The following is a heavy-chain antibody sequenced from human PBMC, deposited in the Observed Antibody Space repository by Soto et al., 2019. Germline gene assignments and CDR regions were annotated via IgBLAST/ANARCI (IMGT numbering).Heavy chain of an antibody. V-gene: IGHV4-61*01. CDR1: DGSVSSGSYY. J-gene: IGHJ4*02. CDR2: IYSSGST. Sequence: SETLSLTCTVSDGSVSSGSYYWTWIRQPPGKGLEWLGYIYSSGSTLYNPSLKSRVIISVDTSMNQFSLKLSSVTAADTAVYYCARDSLALFDSWGQGTLVTVS. D-gene: IGHD5-12*01. CDR3: ARDSLALFDS.